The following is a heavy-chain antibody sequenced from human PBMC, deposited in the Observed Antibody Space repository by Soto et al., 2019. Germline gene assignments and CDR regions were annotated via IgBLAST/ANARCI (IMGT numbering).Heavy chain of an antibody. V-gene: IGHV3-48*03. Sequence: GGSLRLSCSAAGFTFSSYEMKWVRHAPGKGLEWVSYISSSGSTIYYADSVKGRFTISRDNAKNSLNLQMNSLRAEDTAVYYCARDHKGGYYYYGMDVWGQGTTVTVSS. CDR1: GFTFSSYE. CDR3: ARDHKGGYYYYGMDV. J-gene: IGHJ6*02. CDR2: ISSSGSTI.